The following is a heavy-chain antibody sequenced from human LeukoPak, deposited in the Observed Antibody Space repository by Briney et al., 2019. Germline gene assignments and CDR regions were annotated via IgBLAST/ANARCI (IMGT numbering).Heavy chain of an antibody. CDR2: INHSGST. CDR3: ARASSWYGFGAFDI. V-gene: IGHV4-34*01. Sequence: SETLSLTCAVYGGSFSGYYWSWIRQPPGKGLEWIGEINHSGSTNYNPSLKSRVTISVDTSKNQFSLKLSSVTAADTAVYYCARASSWYGFGAFDIWGQGTVVTVSS. CDR1: GGSFSGYY. J-gene: IGHJ3*02. D-gene: IGHD6-13*01.